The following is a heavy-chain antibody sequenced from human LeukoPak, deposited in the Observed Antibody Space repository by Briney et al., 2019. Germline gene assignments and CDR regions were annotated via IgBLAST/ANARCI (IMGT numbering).Heavy chain of an antibody. Sequence: SVKVSCKASGGTFSSYAISWVRQAPGQGLEWMGGIIPIFGTANYAQKFQGRVTITADESTSTAYMELSSLRSEDTAVYYCARDRMDGYLSYYFDYWGQGTLVTVSS. J-gene: IGHJ4*02. D-gene: IGHD5-24*01. CDR2: IIPIFGTA. CDR3: ARDRMDGYLSYYFDY. V-gene: IGHV1-69*13. CDR1: GGTFSSYA.